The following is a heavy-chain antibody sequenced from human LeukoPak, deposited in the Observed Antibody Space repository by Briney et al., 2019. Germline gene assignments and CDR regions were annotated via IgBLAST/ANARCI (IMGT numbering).Heavy chain of an antibody. Sequence: PSETLSLTCTVSGGSISSYYWSWIRQPPGKGLEWIGYIYYSGSTNYNPSLKSRVTISVDTSKNQFSLKLSSVTAADTAVYYCARVKGPLRWELLPFFDYWGQGTLVTVSS. CDR2: IYYSGST. CDR1: GGSISSYY. J-gene: IGHJ4*02. CDR3: ARVKGPLRWELLPFFDY. D-gene: IGHD1-26*01. V-gene: IGHV4-59*01.